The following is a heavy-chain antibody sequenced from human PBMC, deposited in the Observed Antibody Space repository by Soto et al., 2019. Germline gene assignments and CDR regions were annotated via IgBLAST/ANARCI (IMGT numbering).Heavy chain of an antibody. CDR2: ISYDGSNK. CDR3: ASIAVAGNYFDY. J-gene: IGHJ4*02. D-gene: IGHD6-19*01. V-gene: IGHV3-30-3*01. Sequence: QVPLVESGGGVVQPGRSLRLSCAASGFTFSSYAMHWVRQARGKGLEWVAVISYDGSNKCYADSVKGRFTISRDNSKNTLYLQMNSLRAEDTAVYYCASIAVAGNYFDYWGQGTLVTVSS. CDR1: GFTFSSYA.